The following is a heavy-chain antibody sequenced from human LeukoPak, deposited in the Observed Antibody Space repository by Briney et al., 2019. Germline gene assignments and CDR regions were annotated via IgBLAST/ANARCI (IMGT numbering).Heavy chain of an antibody. Sequence: ASVKVSCKASGGTFSSYAISWVRQAPGQGLEWMGGIIPIFGTANYAQKFQGRVTITADKSTSTVYMELSSLRSEDTAVYFCARDRGQHAFDIWGQGTMVTVSS. J-gene: IGHJ3*02. D-gene: IGHD1-26*01. V-gene: IGHV1-69*06. CDR3: ARDRGQHAFDI. CDR1: GGTFSSYA. CDR2: IIPIFGTA.